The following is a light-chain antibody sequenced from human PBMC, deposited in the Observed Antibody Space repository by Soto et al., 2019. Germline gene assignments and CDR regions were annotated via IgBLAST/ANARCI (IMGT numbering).Light chain of an antibody. J-gene: IGKJ1*01. CDR3: QQSYSTPRT. V-gene: IGKV1-39*01. Sequence: DIQMTQSPSSLSASVGDRVTITCRASQSISSYLNWYQQKPGKAPTLLIYVASSLQSGVPSRFSGSGSGADFTLTISSLQPEDFATYFCQQSYSTPRTFAQGTKVEV. CDR1: QSISSY. CDR2: VAS.